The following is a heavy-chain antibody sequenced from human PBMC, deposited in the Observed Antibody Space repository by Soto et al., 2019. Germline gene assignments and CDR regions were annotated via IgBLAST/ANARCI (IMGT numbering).Heavy chain of an antibody. CDR2: IIPIFGTA. J-gene: IGHJ5*02. V-gene: IGHV1-69*01. Sequence: QVQLVQSGAEVKKPGSSVKVSCKASGGTFSSYAISWVRQAPGQGLEWMGGIIPIFGTANYAQKFQGRVTITADESTSKAYMELSSLRSEDTAVYYCASQTYYYGSGSQNWFDPWGQGTLVTVSS. D-gene: IGHD3-10*01. CDR1: GGTFSSYA. CDR3: ASQTYYYGSGSQNWFDP.